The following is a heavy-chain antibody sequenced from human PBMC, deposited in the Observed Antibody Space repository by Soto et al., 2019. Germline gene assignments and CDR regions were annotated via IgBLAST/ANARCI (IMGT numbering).Heavy chain of an antibody. CDR1: GDSINSSHW. CDR3: AARHFWSGPWTQRRLDY. V-gene: IGHV4-4*02. J-gene: IGHJ4*02. CDR2: ISHSGST. Sequence: AVSGDSINSSHWWSWVRQPPGKGLEWIGQISHSGSTNYNPSLTSRVTISVDKSKNHFSLKLASVTAADTAVYYCAARHFWSGPWTQRRLDYWGQGTLVTVSS. D-gene: IGHD3-3*02.